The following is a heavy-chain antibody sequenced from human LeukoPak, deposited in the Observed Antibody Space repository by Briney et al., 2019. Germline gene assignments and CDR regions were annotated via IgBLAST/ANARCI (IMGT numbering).Heavy chain of an antibody. CDR3: ARERWQQLEYYYYGMDV. J-gene: IGHJ6*02. D-gene: IGHD6-13*01. Sequence: PGGSLRLSCAASGFTFSSYSMNWVRQAPGKGLEWVSYISSSGSTIYYADSVKGRFTISRDNAKNSLYLQMNSLRDEDTAVYYCARERWQQLEYYYYGMDVWGQGTTVTVSS. CDR1: GFTFSSYS. V-gene: IGHV3-48*02. CDR2: ISSSGSTI.